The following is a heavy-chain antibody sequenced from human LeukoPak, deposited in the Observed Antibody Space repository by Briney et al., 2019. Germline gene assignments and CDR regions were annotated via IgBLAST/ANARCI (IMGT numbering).Heavy chain of an antibody. V-gene: IGHV3-9*01. Sequence: GGSLRLSCAASGFTFDDYAMHWVRQAPGKGLEWVSGISWNSGSIGYADSVKGRFTISRDNSKNTLYLQMNSLRAEDTAVYYCAKSPLWFGELSDYWGQGTLVTVSS. J-gene: IGHJ4*02. D-gene: IGHD3-10*01. CDR1: GFTFDDYA. CDR2: ISWNSGSI. CDR3: AKSPLWFGELSDY.